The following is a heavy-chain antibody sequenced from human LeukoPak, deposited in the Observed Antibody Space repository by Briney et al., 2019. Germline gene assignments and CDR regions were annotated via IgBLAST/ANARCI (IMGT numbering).Heavy chain of an antibody. CDR2: IYYSGST. J-gene: IGHJ4*02. CDR3: ARPPVLDY. Sequence: SETLSLTCTVSGDSISNYYWTWIRQPPGKGLEWIGYIYYSGSTNYNPSLKSRVTISVDTLKNQFSLNLTSVTAADTAAYYCARPPVLDYWGQGTLVTVSA. CDR1: GDSISNYY. V-gene: IGHV4-59*08.